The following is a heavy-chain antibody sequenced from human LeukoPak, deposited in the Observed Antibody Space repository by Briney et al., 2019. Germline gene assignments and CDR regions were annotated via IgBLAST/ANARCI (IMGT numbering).Heavy chain of an antibody. CDR2: ISYDGSNK. D-gene: IGHD1-1*01. CDR3: AKEVWSTGTTTPFDY. J-gene: IGHJ4*02. V-gene: IGHV3-30*18. CDR1: GFIFSSYA. Sequence: PGGSLRLSCAASGFIFSSYAMHWVRQAPGKGLEWEAVISYDGSNKYYADSVKGRFTISRDNSKNTLYLQMNSLRAEDTAVYYCAKEVWSTGTTTPFDYWGQGTLVTVSS.